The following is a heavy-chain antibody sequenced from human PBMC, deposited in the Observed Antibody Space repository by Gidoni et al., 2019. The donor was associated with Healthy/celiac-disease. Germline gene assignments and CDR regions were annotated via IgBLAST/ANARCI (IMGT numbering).Heavy chain of an antibody. CDR1: GSPFTSHG. CDR2: ISAYNGNT. CDR3: ARTTIRDADSSGYYRTPDY. Sequence: QSQLVQSGAEVKKPGASVKFSCKASGSPFTSHGIRWVRQAPGAGLEWMGWISAYNGNTNYAQKLQGRVTMTTDTSTSTAYMELRSLRSDDTAVYYCARTTIRDADSSGYYRTPDYWGQGTLVTVSS. D-gene: IGHD3-22*01. J-gene: IGHJ4*02. V-gene: IGHV1-18*01.